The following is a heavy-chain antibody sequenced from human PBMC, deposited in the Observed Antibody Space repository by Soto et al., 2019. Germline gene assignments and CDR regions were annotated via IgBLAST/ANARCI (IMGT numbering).Heavy chain of an antibody. CDR3: ARDPYGSGTYYNSAFDI. V-gene: IGHV3-48*01. D-gene: IGHD3-10*01. CDR2: ISSSSSTI. Sequence: PGGSLRLSCAASGFTFSSYNMGWVRQAPGKGLEWVPYISSSSSTIYYADSVKGRFTISRDNAENSLYLQMNSLRAEDTAVYYCARDPYGSGTYYNSAFDIWGQGTMVTVSS. CDR1: GFTFSSYN. J-gene: IGHJ3*02.